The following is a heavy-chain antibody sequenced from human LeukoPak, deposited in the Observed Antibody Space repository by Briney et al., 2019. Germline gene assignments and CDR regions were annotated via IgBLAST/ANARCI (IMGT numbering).Heavy chain of an antibody. Sequence: GGSLSLSCVVSGLIYRDYAMRWVSQAAAGGLEWVSSLRGDGATFYTESVKGVFTLYRDHSRNTVYLQLNNLRVEVTAGYYCAKASWVSSVDALLWGQGTLVTVS. CDR2: LRGDGAT. V-gene: IGHV3-23*01. CDR1: GLIYRDYA. J-gene: IGHJ4*02. D-gene: IGHD2/OR15-2a*01. CDR3: AKASWVSSVDALL.